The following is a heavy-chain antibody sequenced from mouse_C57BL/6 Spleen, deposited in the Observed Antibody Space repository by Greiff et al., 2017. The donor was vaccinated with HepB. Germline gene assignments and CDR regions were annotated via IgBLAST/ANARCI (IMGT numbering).Heavy chain of an antibody. V-gene: IGHV1-72*01. CDR2: IDPTSGGT. Sequence: GLEWIGRIDPTSGGTKYNEKFKSKATLTVDKPSSTAYMQLSSLTSEDSAVYYCAREGSYSNYVEGFFDYWGQGTTLTVSS. CDR3: AREGSYSNYVEGFFDY. J-gene: IGHJ2*01. D-gene: IGHD2-5*01.